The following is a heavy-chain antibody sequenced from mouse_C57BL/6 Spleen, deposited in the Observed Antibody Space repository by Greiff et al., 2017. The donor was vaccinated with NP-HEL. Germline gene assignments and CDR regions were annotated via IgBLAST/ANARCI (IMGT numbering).Heavy chain of an antibody. Sequence: EVKVVESGGGLVKPGGSLKLSCAASGFTFSSYAMSWVRQTPEKRLEWVATISDGGSYTYYPDNVKGRFTISRDNAKNNLYLQMSHLKSEDTAMYYCARGPDGYYEFAYWGQGTLVTVSA. V-gene: IGHV5-4*03. D-gene: IGHD2-3*01. J-gene: IGHJ3*01. CDR2: ISDGGSYT. CDR3: ARGPDGYYEFAY. CDR1: GFTFSSYA.